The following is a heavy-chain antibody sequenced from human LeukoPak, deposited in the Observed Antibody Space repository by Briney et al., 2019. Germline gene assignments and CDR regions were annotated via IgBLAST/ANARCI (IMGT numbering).Heavy chain of an antibody. Sequence: SQTLSLTCTVSGGSISSGDYYWNWIRQPPGKGLEWIGYIYYSGSTNYNPSLKSRVTISVDTSKNQFSLKLSSVTAADTAVYYCARNGSGSYYNGYYYGMDVWGQGTTVTVSS. CDR3: ARNGSGSYYNGYYYGMDV. CDR2: IYYSGST. V-gene: IGHV4-61*08. J-gene: IGHJ6*02. CDR1: GGSISSGDYY. D-gene: IGHD3-10*01.